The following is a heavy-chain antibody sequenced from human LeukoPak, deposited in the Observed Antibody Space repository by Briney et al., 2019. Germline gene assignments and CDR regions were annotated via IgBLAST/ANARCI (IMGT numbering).Heavy chain of an antibody. Sequence: GGSLRLSCAASGFTFSSYWMSWVRQAPGKGLEWVANIKQDGSEKYYVDSVKGRFTISRDNAKNSLYLQMNSLRAEDTALYYCARDRITIFGVFDPWGQGTLVTVSS. CDR1: GFTFSSYW. J-gene: IGHJ5*02. D-gene: IGHD3-3*01. CDR2: IKQDGSEK. CDR3: ARDRITIFGVFDP. V-gene: IGHV3-7*03.